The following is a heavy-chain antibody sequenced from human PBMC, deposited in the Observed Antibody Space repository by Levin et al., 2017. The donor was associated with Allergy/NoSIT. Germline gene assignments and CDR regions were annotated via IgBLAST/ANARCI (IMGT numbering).Heavy chain of an antibody. CDR2: IKEDGSEK. J-gene: IGHJ3*01. CDR1: GFTFSSYW. CDR3: ARETGRGGAFEL. V-gene: IGHV3-7*04. Sequence: PGGSLRLSRADSGFTFSSYWMSWVRQAPGKGQKWVANIKEDGSEKYYADFAKGRFTISRDNAKNSLYLEMNSLRVEDTAVYYCARETGRGGAFELWGQGTMVTVSS. D-gene: IGHD1-14*01.